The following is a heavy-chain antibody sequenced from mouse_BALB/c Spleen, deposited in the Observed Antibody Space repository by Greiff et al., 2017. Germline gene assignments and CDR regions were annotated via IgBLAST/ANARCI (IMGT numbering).Heavy chain of an antibody. J-gene: IGHJ4*01. CDR3: ARMNGNSPYAMDY. Sequence: VHVKQSGAELVKPGASVKLSCTASGFNIKDTYMHWVKQRPEQGLEWIGRIDPANGNTKYDPKFQGKATITADTSSNTAYLQLSSLTSEDTAVYYCARMNGNSPYAMDYWGQGTSVTVSS. CDR2: IDPANGNT. V-gene: IGHV14-3*02. D-gene: IGHD2-1*01. CDR1: GFNIKDTY.